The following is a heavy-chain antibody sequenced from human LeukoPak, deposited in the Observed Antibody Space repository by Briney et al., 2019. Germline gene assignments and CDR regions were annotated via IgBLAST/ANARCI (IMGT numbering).Heavy chain of an antibody. CDR2: ISAYNGNT. CDR3: ARAGRGSYNWFDP. Sequence: ASVKVSCKASGYTFTSYGISWVRQAPGQGLEWMGWISAYNGNTNYAQKFQGRVTMTRDTSISTAYMELSRLRSDDTAVYYCARAGRGSYNWFDPWGQGTLVTVSS. J-gene: IGHJ5*02. CDR1: GYTFTSYG. V-gene: IGHV1-18*01. D-gene: IGHD3-10*01.